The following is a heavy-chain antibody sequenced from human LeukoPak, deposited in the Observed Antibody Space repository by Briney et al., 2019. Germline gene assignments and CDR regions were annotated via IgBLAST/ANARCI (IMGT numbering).Heavy chain of an antibody. D-gene: IGHD3-22*01. CDR3: ARGGGYYDSSGYPTVFDY. CDR2: ISGSGGST. V-gene: IGHV3-23*01. CDR1: GFTFSSYA. Sequence: GGSLRLSCSASGFTFSSYALSWVRQAPGRGLEWVSAISGSGGSTYYADSVKGRFTISRDNSKNTLYLQMNSLRAEDTAVYYCARGGGYYDSSGYPTVFDYWGQGTLVTVSS. J-gene: IGHJ4*02.